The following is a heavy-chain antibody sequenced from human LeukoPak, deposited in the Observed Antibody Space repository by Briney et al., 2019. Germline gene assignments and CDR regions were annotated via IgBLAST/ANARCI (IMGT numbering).Heavy chain of an antibody. CDR2: ISHSGST. CDR1: GGSIGGSAYY. V-gene: IGHV4-39*01. D-gene: IGHD6-6*01. CDR3: ADSSSSGPFFDY. J-gene: IGHJ4*02. Sequence: SETLSLTCTVSGGSIGGSAYYWAWIRQPPGKGLEWMGSISHSGSTYDNPSLKSRVTISVDTSKNQFSLKLSSVTAADTAVYYCADSSSSGPFFDYWGQGTLVTVSS.